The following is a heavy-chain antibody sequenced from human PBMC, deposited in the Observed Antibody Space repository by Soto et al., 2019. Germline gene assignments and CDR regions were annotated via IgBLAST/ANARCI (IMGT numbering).Heavy chain of an antibody. J-gene: IGHJ6*03. D-gene: IGHD3-10*01. CDR2: IYYSGST. Sequence: SETLCLPWSVAGGSISSSSYYWGWIRQPPGKGLEWIGSIYYSGSTYYNPSLKSRVTISVDTSKNQFSLKLSSVTAADTAVYYCATVPSLLWFGELFAYYYMDVWGKGTTVTVSS. CDR3: ATVPSLLWFGELFAYYYMDV. CDR1: GGSISSSSYY. V-gene: IGHV4-39*01.